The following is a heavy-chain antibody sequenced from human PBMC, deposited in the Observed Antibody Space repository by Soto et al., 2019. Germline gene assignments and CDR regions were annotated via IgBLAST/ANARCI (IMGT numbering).Heavy chain of an antibody. CDR1: GFTFSSYG. J-gene: IGHJ6*02. D-gene: IGHD1-26*01. CDR3: ARDLGSYYGGGYYYGRDL. CDR2: IWYDGSNK. Sequence: QVQLVESGGGVVQPGRSLRLSCAASGFTFSSYGMHWVRQAPGKGLEWVAVIWYDGSNKYYADSVKGRFTISRDNSKNTLYLQMNSLRAEDTAVYYCARDLGSYYGGGYYYGRDLCGQGTTVTVS. V-gene: IGHV3-33*01.